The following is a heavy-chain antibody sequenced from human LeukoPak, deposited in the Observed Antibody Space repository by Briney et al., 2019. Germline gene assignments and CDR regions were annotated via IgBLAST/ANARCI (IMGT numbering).Heavy chain of an antibody. D-gene: IGHD1-26*01. CDR3: AKDPASYSGSYSPNYDMDV. V-gene: IGHV3-23*01. J-gene: IGHJ6*02. Sequence: GGSPRLSCAASGFTFSNYAMSWVRQAPGKGLEWVSTFSSGGTYYADSVKGRFTISRDNSKNTLYLQMNSLRAEDTAVYYCAKDPASYSGSYSPNYDMDVWGQGTLVTVSS. CDR1: GFTFSNYA. CDR2: FSSGGT.